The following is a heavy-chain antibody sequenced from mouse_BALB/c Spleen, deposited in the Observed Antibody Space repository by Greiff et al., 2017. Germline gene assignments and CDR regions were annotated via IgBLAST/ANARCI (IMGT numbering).Heavy chain of an antibody. D-gene: IGHD2-2*01. J-gene: IGHJ2*01. CDR3: ARNGYDGGTYYFDY. Sequence: VQLQQSGAELVKPGASVKLSCTASGFNIKDTYMHWVKQRPEQGLEWIGRIDPANGNTKYDPKFQGKATITADTSSNTAYLQLSSLTSEDTAVYYGARNGYDGGTYYFDYWGQGTTLTVSS. CDR2: IDPANGNT. CDR1: GFNIKDTY. V-gene: IGHV14-3*02.